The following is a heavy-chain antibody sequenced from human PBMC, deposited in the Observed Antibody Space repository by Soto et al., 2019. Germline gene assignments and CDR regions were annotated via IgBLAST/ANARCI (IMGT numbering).Heavy chain of an antibody. V-gene: IGHV4-61*08. CDR3: ARHNYGSGSTYFDY. D-gene: IGHD3-10*01. Sequence: SGTLSLTCTVSGGSISSGGYYWSWIRQHPGTGLEWIGHISYSGSTNYNPSLKSRVTISVDTSKNQFSLKLNSMTAADTAVYYCARHNYGSGSTYFDYLGQGTLVTVSS. CDR1: GGSISSGGYY. CDR2: ISYSGST. J-gene: IGHJ4*02.